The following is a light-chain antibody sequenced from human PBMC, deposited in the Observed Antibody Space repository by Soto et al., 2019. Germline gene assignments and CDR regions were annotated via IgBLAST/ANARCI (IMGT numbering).Light chain of an antibody. CDR1: QSISSF. CDR2: TAS. J-gene: IGKJ5*01. CDR3: QQSYSTPIT. V-gene: IGKV1-39*01. Sequence: DIQMTQSPSSLSASLGDRVTITCRASQSISSFLHWYQQKPGKAPMVLIYTASSLQSGVPSRFSGSGSGTDFTLTISSLQPEDFATYYCQQSYSTPITFGQGTRLEIK.